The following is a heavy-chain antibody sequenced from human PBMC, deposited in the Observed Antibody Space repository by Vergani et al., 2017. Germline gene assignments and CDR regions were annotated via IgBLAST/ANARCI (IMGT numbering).Heavy chain of an antibody. J-gene: IGHJ4*02. V-gene: IGHV4-39*01. CDR1: GGSISSSSYY. CDR2: IYYSGST. Sequence: QLQLQESGPGLVKPSETLSLTCTVSGGSISSSSYYWGWIRQPPGKGLEWIGSIYYSGSTYYNPSLKSRVTISVDTSKNQFSLKLSSVTAADTAVYYCAGTFGYCSGGSCYSTRVYWGQGTLVTVSS. D-gene: IGHD2-15*01. CDR3: AGTFGYCSGGSCYSTRVY.